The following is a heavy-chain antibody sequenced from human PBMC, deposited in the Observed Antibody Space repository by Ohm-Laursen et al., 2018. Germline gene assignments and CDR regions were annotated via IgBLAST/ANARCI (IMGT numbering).Heavy chain of an antibody. V-gene: IGHV4-39*07. CDR2: IYHPGST. CDR3: ARDSGPPKYYYYGLDV. D-gene: IGHD1-14*01. Sequence: TLSLTCTVSGGSISSGAYYWGWIRQAPGQGLEWIGSIYHPGSTYHNPSLKSRVSISVDTSKNQFSLKLNSVTAADTAVYYCARDSGPPKYYYYGLDVWGQGTTVTVSS. J-gene: IGHJ6*02. CDR1: GGSISSGAYY.